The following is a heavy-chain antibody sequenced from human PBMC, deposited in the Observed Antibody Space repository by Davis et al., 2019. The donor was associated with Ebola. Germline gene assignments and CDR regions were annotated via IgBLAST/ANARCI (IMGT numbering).Heavy chain of an antibody. Sequence: GGSLRLSCAASGFTFDDYAMHWVRQAPGKGLEWVSGISWNSGSIGYADSVKGRFTISRDNAKNSLYLQMNSLRAEDTALYYCAKDYWQLVLSYFDYWGQGTLVTVSS. V-gene: IGHV3-9*01. CDR3: AKDYWQLVLSYFDY. CDR1: GFTFDDYA. CDR2: ISWNSGSI. J-gene: IGHJ4*02. D-gene: IGHD6-6*01.